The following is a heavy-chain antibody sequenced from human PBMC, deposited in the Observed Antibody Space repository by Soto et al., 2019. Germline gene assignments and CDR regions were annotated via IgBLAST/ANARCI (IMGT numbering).Heavy chain of an antibody. CDR1: GGSISSGDYY. V-gene: IGHV4-30-4*02. D-gene: IGHD2-21*02. Sequence: PSETLSLTCTVSGGSISSGDYYWSWIRQPPGKGLEWIGYIYYSGGTYYNPSLKSRVTISVDTSKNQFSLKLSSVTAADTAVYYCARDQGGSDYNWFDPWGQGTLVTVSS. CDR3: ARDQGGSDYNWFDP. CDR2: IYYSGGT. J-gene: IGHJ5*02.